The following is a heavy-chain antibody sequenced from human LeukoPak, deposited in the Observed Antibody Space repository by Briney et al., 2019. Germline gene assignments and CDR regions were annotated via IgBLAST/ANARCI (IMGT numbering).Heavy chain of an antibody. V-gene: IGHV3-74*01. D-gene: IGHD7-27*01. CDR1: GFTLSSYW. J-gene: IGHJ4*02. CDR2: INSDGSST. CDR3: ARGPSGWGSLDS. Sequence: PSGSLTLSCAASGFTLSSYWMHWVRQAPGKGLVWISRINSDGSSTNYADSVKGRSTISRDNTKNTLYLQVKRLRAEDTAVYYCARGPSGWGSLDSWGQGTLVTVSS.